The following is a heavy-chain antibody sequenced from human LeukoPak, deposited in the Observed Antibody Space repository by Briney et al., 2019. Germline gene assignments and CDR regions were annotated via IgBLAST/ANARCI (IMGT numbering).Heavy chain of an antibody. J-gene: IGHJ5*02. Sequence: ASVKVSCKASGYSFTRYYLHWVRQAPGQGLEWMGIINPSGGNTNYAQRFQGRITLTRDTSTSTVYMDLSSLRSEDTAVYYCARKNKLLWFGELRGWFDPWGQGTLVTVSS. D-gene: IGHD3-10*01. CDR3: ARKNKLLWFGELRGWFDP. CDR1: GYSFTRYY. CDR2: INPSGGNT. V-gene: IGHV1-46*01.